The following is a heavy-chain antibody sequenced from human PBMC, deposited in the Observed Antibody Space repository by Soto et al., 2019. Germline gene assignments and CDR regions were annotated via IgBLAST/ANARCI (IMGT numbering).Heavy chain of an antibody. Sequence: QVQLQESGPGLVKPSQTLSLTCTVSGGSINSDDYYWSWIRQPPGKGLEWIGYIYYSGSTYYNPSLQSRVAISVDTSKNQFSLKLNSVTAADTAVYYCARASTVTTGAKFDSWGQGALVTVSS. V-gene: IGHV4-30-4*01. D-gene: IGHD4-17*01. CDR1: GGSINSDDYY. CDR2: IYYSGST. J-gene: IGHJ4*02. CDR3: ARASTVTTGAKFDS.